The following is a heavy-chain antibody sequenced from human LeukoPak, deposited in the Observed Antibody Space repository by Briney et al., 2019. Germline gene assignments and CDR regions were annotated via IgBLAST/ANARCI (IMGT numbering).Heavy chain of an antibody. CDR3: ARDQGSGINYYYYYMDV. J-gene: IGHJ6*03. V-gene: IGHV3-7*01. CDR1: GFTLSSYW. CDR2: IKQDGSEK. Sequence: GGSLRLSCAASGFTLSSYWMSWVRQAPGKGLEWVANIKQDGSEKYYVDSVKGRFTISRDNAKNSLYLQMNSLRAEDTAVYYCARDQGSGINYYYYYMDVWGKGTTVTVSS. D-gene: IGHD3-10*01.